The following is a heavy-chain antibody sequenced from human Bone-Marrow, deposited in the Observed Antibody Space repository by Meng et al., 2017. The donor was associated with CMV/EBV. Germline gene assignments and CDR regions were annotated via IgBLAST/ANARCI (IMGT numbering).Heavy chain of an antibody. CDR1: GFTFSSYS. CDR3: AREVGYCSSTSCYIAGMDV. V-gene: IGHV3-21*01. CDR2: ISSSSSYI. J-gene: IGHJ6*02. Sequence: GESLKISCAASGFTFSSYSMNWVRQAPGKGLEWVSSISSSSSYIYYADSVKGRFTISRDNAKNSLYLQMNSLRAEDTAVYYCAREVGYCSSTSCYIAGMDVWGQWNTVTVYS. D-gene: IGHD2-2*02.